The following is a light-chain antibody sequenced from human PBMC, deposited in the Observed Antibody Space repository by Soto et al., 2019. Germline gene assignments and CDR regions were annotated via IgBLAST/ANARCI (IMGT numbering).Light chain of an antibody. CDR1: QSVGTF. J-gene: IGKJ2*01. CDR2: DAS. Sequence: EIVLTQSPATLSLSPGESATLSCRASQSVGTFLAWYQHKPGQAPRLLILDASTRATGVPPRFSGSKSGTDFTLTINNLQPEDFAIYYCQQFYYYPHTFGQGTKLEVK. CDR3: QQFYYYPHT. V-gene: IGKV3-11*01.